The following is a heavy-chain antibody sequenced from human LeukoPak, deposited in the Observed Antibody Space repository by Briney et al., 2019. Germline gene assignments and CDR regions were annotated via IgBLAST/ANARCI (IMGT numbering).Heavy chain of an antibody. D-gene: IGHD1-26*01. CDR3: ARHRYVGASDY. J-gene: IGHJ4*02. CDR1: GGSITDYY. V-gene: IGHV4-59*08. Sequence: SETLSLTCTVSGGSITDYYWSWIRHSSGKGQEWIVYMYYSGSAYYGPSLKTRVTISVDTSKNQFSLKLTSVTAADTAVYYCARHRYVGASDYWGQGTLVTVSS. CDR2: MYYSGSA.